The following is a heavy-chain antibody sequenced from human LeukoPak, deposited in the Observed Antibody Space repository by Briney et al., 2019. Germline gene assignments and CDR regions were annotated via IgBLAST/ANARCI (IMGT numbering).Heavy chain of an antibody. Sequence: SETLSLTCAVSGVSISSYYWSWIRQSPGKGLEWIGFMHYRGNTNSNPSLRSRVTISMDTSKNQFSLKMSSVTAADTAVYYCARDSPFEWDVFGDSFDIWGQGTVVTVSS. CDR1: GVSISSYY. CDR2: MHYRGNT. CDR3: ARDSPFEWDVFGDSFDI. J-gene: IGHJ3*02. D-gene: IGHD1-26*01. V-gene: IGHV4-59*01.